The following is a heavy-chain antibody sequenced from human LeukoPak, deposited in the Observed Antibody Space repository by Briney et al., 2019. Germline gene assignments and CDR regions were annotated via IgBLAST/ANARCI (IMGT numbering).Heavy chain of an antibody. D-gene: IGHD4-11*01. V-gene: IGHV3-30*18. CDR1: GFTFSSFG. Sequence: PGGSLRLSCAASGFTFSSFGMRWVRQAPGKGLEWVAVISYHGSDKYYADTVKGRFTISRDNAKNTLYLQMNSLRVEATAVYYCAKDQTDYNEPLPFDYWGQGTLVTVSS. CDR2: ISYHGSDK. CDR3: AKDQTDYNEPLPFDY. J-gene: IGHJ4*02.